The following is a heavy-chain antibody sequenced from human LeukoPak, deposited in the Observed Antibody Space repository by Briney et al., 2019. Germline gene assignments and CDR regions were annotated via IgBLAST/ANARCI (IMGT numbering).Heavy chain of an antibody. CDR3: ARDYRYYDILTGSKEPYFDL. CDR2: IYYGGST. Sequence: KTSETLSLTCTVSGGSISSYYWSWIRQPPGKGLEWIGYIYYGGSTNYNPSLKSRVTISVDTSKNQFSLKLSSVTAADTAVYCCARDYRYYDILTGSKEPYFDLWGRGTLVTVSS. CDR1: GGSISSYY. D-gene: IGHD3-9*01. J-gene: IGHJ2*01. V-gene: IGHV4-59*01.